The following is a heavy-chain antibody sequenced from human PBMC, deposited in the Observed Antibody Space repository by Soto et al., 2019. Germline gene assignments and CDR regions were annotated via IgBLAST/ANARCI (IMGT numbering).Heavy chain of an antibody. CDR3: ARVHRSGYYSVTPRGWFDP. V-gene: IGHV4-34*01. Sequence: PSETLSLTCAVYGGSFSGYYWSWIRQPPGKGLEWIGEINHSGSTNYNPSLKSRVTISVDTSKNQFSLKLSSVTAADTAVYYCARVHRSGYYSVTPRGWFDPWGQGTLVTVSS. D-gene: IGHD3-3*01. CDR1: GGSFSGYY. J-gene: IGHJ5*02. CDR2: INHSGST.